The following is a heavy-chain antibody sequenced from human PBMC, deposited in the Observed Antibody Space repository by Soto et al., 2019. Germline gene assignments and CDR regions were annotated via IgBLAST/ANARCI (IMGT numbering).Heavy chain of an antibody. J-gene: IGHJ6*02. CDR3: ARDRYVYVMVF. V-gene: IGHV3-33*01. D-gene: IGHD3-16*01. Sequence: GGSLRLSCAASGFTFSSYGMHWVRQAPGKGLEWVAVIWYDGSNKYYADSVKGRFTISRDNSKNTLYLQMNSLRAKDTAVYYFARDRYVYVMVFGGQGPTVTVS. CDR2: IWYDGSNK. CDR1: GFTFSSYG.